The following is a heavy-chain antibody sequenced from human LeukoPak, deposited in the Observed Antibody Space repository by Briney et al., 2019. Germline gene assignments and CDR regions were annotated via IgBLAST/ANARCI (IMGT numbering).Heavy chain of an antibody. CDR2: ISYDGSNK. CDR1: GFTFSSYA. V-gene: IGHV3-30*03. J-gene: IGHJ6*02. CDR3: ASLGEGRGRRWLDPLDYYYYGMDV. Sequence: SGGSLRLSCAASGFTFSSYAMSWVRQAPGKGLEWVAVISYDGSNKYYADSVKGRFTISRDNSKNTLYLQMNSLRAEDTAVYYCASLGEGRGRRWLDPLDYYYYGMDVWGQGTTVTVSS. D-gene: IGHD6-19*01.